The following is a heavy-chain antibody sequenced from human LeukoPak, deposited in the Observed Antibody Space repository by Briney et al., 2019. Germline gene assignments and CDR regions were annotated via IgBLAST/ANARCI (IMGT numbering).Heavy chain of an antibody. CDR3: ARDRWGKLLKGIFDY. CDR2: IYYSGST. J-gene: IGHJ4*02. Sequence: SETLSLTCTVSGGSISSGGYYWSWIRQHPGKGLEWIGYIYYSGSTYYNPSLRSRVTISVDTSKNQFSLKLSSVTAADTAVYYCARDRWGKLLKGIFDYWGQGTLVTVSS. D-gene: IGHD3-16*01. V-gene: IGHV4-31*03. CDR1: GGSISSGGYY.